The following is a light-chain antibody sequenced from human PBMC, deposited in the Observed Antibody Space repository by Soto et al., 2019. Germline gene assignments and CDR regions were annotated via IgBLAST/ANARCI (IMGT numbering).Light chain of an antibody. CDR2: DAS. CDR1: QSLNTW. CDR3: LQYNTYSWK. V-gene: IGKV1-5*01. J-gene: IGKJ1*01. Sequence: DIQMTQSPFTLSASVGDRVTITCRASQSLNTWLAWYQQKPGKAPKVLIYDASSLESGVPSRFSGSGSGTEFALTISSLQPDDFATYYCLQYNTYSWKFGQGTKVEIK.